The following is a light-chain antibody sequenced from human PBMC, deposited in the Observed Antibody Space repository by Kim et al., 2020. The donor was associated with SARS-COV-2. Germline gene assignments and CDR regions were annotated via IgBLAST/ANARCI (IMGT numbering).Light chain of an antibody. CDR3: QLYKFYPRT. V-gene: IGKV1-16*01. Sequence: DIQMTQSPSSLSASVGDRVTITCRASQDFSDYLAWFQQKPGKAPKSLIYAASRLQSGVPSRFTGSVSGTEFTLTISNLQTEEFATYFCQLYKFYPRTFGQGTKVYIK. CDR2: AAS. CDR1: QDFSDY. J-gene: IGKJ1*01.